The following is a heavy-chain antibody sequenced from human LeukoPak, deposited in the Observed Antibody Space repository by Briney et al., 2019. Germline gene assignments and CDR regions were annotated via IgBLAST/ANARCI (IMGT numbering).Heavy chain of an antibody. V-gene: IGHV4-61*02. CDR1: GASISSNTFY. CDR3: AREVGSSDFDY. CDR2: IYTSGST. D-gene: IGHD1-26*01. Sequence: SETLSLICTVSGASISSNTFYWSWIRQPAGKGLEWIGRIYTSGSTNYNPSLKSRVTISVDTSKNQFSLKLSSVTAADTAVYYCAREVGSSDFDYWGQGTLVTVSS. J-gene: IGHJ4*02.